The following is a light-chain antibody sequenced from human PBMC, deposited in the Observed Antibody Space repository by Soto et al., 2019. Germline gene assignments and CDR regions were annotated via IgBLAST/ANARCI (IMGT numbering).Light chain of an antibody. CDR1: SSDVGGYNF. CDR3: SSLSGGNIRV. J-gene: IGLJ1*01. Sequence: QSALTQPASVSGSPGQSIAISCTGTSSDVGGYNFVSWYQQHPDKAPKLIVYEVTHRPSGVSNRFSGSKSGNTASLTISGLQGEDEADYYCSSLSGGNIRVFRTGTKLTVL. V-gene: IGLV2-14*01. CDR2: EVT.